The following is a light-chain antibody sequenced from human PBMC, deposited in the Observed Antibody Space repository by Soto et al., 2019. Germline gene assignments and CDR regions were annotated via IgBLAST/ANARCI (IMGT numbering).Light chain of an antibody. CDR3: MQGTHWPPWT. V-gene: IGKV2-30*02. J-gene: IGKJ1*01. Sequence: EVVMTQSPLSLPVALGQPASISCRSSQSLVHSDGNIYLNWFQQRPGQSPRRLIYKVSNRDSGVPDRFSGSGSGTDFTLIISRVEAEDVGVYYYMQGTHWPPWTFGQGTKVEIK. CDR1: QSLVHSDGNIY. CDR2: KVS.